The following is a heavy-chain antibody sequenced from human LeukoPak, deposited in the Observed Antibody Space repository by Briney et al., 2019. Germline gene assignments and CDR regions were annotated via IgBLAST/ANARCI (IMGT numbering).Heavy chain of an antibody. CDR1: GFTFSSYV. D-gene: IGHD5-24*01. J-gene: IGHJ4*02. Sequence: GGSLRLSCAASGFTFSSYVMHWVRQAPGKGLEWVAVISYDGSNKYYADSVKGRFTISRDNSKNTLYLQMNSLRAEDTAVYYCAKTAGRRAGIDYWGQGTLVTVSS. CDR3: AKTAGRRAGIDY. V-gene: IGHV3-30*18. CDR2: ISYDGSNK.